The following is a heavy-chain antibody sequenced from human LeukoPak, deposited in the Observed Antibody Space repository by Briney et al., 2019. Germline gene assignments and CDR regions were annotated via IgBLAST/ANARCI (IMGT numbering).Heavy chain of an antibody. D-gene: IGHD4-17*01. CDR1: GFXFSNYA. J-gene: IGHJ4*02. V-gene: IGHV3-33*01. CDR3: ARDIYFYGDYVIDY. Sequence: GGSLRLSCAASGFXFSNYAIHWVRQAPGKGLEWVAVIWYDGSNKYYADSVKGRFTISRDNSKNTLYLQMNSLRAEDTAVYYCARDIYFYGDYVIDYWGQGTLVTVSS. CDR2: IWYDGSNK.